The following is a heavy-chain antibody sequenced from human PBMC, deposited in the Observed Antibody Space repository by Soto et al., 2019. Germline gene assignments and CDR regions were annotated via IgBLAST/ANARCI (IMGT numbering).Heavy chain of an antibody. CDR3: GRVVEGATRHTDFDS. CDR1: GDSIGTTHSY. Sequence: PSETLSLTCTVSGDSIGTTHSYWAWIRQSPGKGLEWIGNIHYSGGAHYNPSFKSRVTISVDTATNQVSLRMSSVTAADTAVYFCGRVVEGATRHTDFDSWGQGTLVTVSS. J-gene: IGHJ5*01. CDR2: IHYSGGA. V-gene: IGHV4-39*01. D-gene: IGHD2-21*01.